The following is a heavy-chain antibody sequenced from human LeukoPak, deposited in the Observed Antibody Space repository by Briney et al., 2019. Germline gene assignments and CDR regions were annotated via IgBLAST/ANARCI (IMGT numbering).Heavy chain of an antibody. CDR3: ARGAYYYDSSGDFDY. CDR2: ISPSTGYT. CDR1: GFTFSDYY. Sequence: TGGSLRLSCAASGFTFSDYYMNWIRQAPGKGLEWVSHISPSTGYTSYADSVKGRFTISRDNAKNSLYLQMSSLRAEDTAVYYCARGAYYYDSSGDFDYWGQGTLVTVSS. J-gene: IGHJ4*02. V-gene: IGHV3-11*05. D-gene: IGHD3-22*01.